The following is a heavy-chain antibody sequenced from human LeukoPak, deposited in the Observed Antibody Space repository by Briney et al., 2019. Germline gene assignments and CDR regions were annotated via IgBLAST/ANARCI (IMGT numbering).Heavy chain of an antibody. CDR2: IYHSGST. CDR3: AREGLNMVRGVIPKEAWGWFDP. J-gene: IGHJ5*02. Sequence: SETLSLTCTVSGYSISSGYYWGWIRQPPGKGLEWIGSIYHSGSTYYNPSLKSRVTISVDTSKNQFSLKLSSVTAADTAVYYCAREGLNMVRGVIPKEAWGWFDPWGQGTLVTVSS. V-gene: IGHV4-38-2*02. D-gene: IGHD3-10*01. CDR1: GYSISSGYY.